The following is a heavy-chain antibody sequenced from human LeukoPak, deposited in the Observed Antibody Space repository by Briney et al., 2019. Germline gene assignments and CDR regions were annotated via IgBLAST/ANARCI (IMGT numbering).Heavy chain of an antibody. CDR2: ISVDNGDT. CDR3: ARANCAGDCYLKH. J-gene: IGHJ4*02. V-gene: IGHV1-18*01. D-gene: IGHD2-21*02. CDR1: GYTFANYA. Sequence: ASVKVSCKASGYTFANYAITWVRQAPGQGLEYMGWISVDNGDTNDARMLQGRVTMTTDTSTNTAYMEFRGLRSDDTAVYYCARANCAGDCYLKHWGQGTLVTVSS.